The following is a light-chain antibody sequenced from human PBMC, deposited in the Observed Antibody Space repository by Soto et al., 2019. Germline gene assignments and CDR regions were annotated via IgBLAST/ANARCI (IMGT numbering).Light chain of an antibody. V-gene: IGLV1-44*01. CDR2: TTN. J-gene: IGLJ1*01. Sequence: QCVLNQPHSASGTPGQRVTISCSGSSSNIGTSSVHWFQQLPGTAPKLLISTTNQRPSGVPERFSGSKSGTSASLAISGLQSEDEADYYCAAWDDSLNGHVFGTGTKVTVL. CDR3: AAWDDSLNGHV. CDR1: SSNIGTSS.